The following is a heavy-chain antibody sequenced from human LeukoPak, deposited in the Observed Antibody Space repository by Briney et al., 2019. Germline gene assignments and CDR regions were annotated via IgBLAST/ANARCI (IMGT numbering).Heavy chain of an antibody. CDR1: GGSISSGGYS. Sequence: SETLSLTCAVSGGSISSGGYSWSWIRQPPGKGLEWIGYIYHSGSTYYNPSLKSRVTISVDRSKNQFSLKLSSVTAADTAVYYCARVSSSGYSEYCFDYWGQGTLVTVSS. D-gene: IGHD3-22*01. CDR2: IYHSGST. V-gene: IGHV4-30-2*01. J-gene: IGHJ4*02. CDR3: ARVSSSGYSEYCFDY.